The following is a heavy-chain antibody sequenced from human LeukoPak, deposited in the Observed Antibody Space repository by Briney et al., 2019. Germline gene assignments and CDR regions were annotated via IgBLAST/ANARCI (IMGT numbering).Heavy chain of an antibody. V-gene: IGHV3-23*01. CDR2: ITGSGGST. J-gene: IGHJ4*02. CDR3: AKDKGDFWSGHHY. CDR1: GFTFSNYA. D-gene: IGHD3-3*01. Sequence: GGSLRLSCAASGFTFSNYAMSWVRQAPGKGLEWVSSITGSGGSTYYADSVKGRFTISRDNSKNTLYLQMSSLGAEDTAVYYCAKDKGDFWSGHHYWGQGTLVTVSS.